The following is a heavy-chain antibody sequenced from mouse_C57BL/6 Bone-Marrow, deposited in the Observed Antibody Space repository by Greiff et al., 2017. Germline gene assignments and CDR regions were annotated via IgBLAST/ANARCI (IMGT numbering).Heavy chain of an antibody. V-gene: IGHV1-15*01. CDR2: IDPETGGT. CDR1: GYTFTDYE. Sequence: VKLMESGAELVRPGASVTLSCKASGYTFTDYEMHWVKQTPVHGLEWIGAIDPETGGTAYNQKFKGKAILTADKSSSTAYMELRSLTSEDSAVYYCTPLYDYDGAWFAYWGQGTLVTVSA. J-gene: IGHJ3*01. D-gene: IGHD2-4*01. CDR3: TPLYDYDGAWFAY.